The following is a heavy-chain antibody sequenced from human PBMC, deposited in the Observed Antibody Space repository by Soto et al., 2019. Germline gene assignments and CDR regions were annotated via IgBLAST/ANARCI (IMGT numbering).Heavy chain of an antibody. J-gene: IGHJ5*02. D-gene: IGHD3-10*01. CDR1: GFTFSSYA. V-gene: IGHV3-23*01. Sequence: HPGGSLRLSCAASGFTFSSYAMSWVRQAPGKGLEWVSAISGSGSNTYYADSVKGRFTISRDSSKNTLFLQMNSLRAEDTAVYYCATGVSTMVRGVIISWGQGTLVTVSS. CDR3: ATGVSTMVRGVIIS. CDR2: ISGSGSNT.